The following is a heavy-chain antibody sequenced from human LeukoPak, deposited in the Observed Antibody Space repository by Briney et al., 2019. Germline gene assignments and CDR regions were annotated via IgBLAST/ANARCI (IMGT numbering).Heavy chain of an antibody. CDR1: GGSFSGYY. J-gene: IGHJ5*02. CDR2: VNHSGST. V-gene: IGHV4-34*01. Sequence: SETLSLTCAVYGGSFSGYYWSWIRQPPGKGLEWIGEVNHSGSTNYNPSLKSRVTISVDTSKNQFSLKLSSVTAADTAVYYCARGRGGSYYSWFDPWGQGTLVTVSS. CDR3: ARGRGGSYYSWFDP. D-gene: IGHD1-26*01.